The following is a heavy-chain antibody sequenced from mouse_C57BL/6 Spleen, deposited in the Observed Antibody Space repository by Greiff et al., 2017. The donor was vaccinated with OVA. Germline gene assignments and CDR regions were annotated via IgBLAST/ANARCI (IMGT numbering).Heavy chain of an antibody. Sequence: EVKLVESGGGLVQPGGSLKLSCAASGFTFSDYYMYWVRQTPEKRLEWVAYISNGGGSTYYPDTVKGRFTISIDNAKNTLYLQMSRLKSEDTAMDYCARQEAGYYFDYWGQGTTLTVSS. CDR1: GFTFSDYY. D-gene: IGHD3-2*02. V-gene: IGHV5-12*01. CDR3: ARQEAGYYFDY. J-gene: IGHJ2*01. CDR2: ISNGGGST.